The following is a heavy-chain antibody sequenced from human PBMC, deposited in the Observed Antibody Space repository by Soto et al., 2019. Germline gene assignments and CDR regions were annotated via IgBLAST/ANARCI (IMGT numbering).Heavy chain of an antibody. D-gene: IGHD3-16*01. J-gene: IGHJ6*02. CDR2: IDPSDSYT. CDR3: ARPGDYDRLFYGMDA. CDR1: GYSFTSYW. V-gene: IGHV5-10-1*01. Sequence: PGESLKISCKGSGYSFTSYWISWVRQMPGKGLEWMGRIDPSDSYTNYSPSFQGHVTISADKSISTAYLQWSSLKASDTAMYYCARPGDYDRLFYGMDAWGQGTTVTVSS.